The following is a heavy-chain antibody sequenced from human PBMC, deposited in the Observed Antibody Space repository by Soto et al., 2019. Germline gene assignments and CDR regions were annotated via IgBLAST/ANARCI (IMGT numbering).Heavy chain of an antibody. CDR3: ARDAALPGETDRFDY. D-gene: IGHD2-15*01. CDR2: LYQNERT. Sequence: SEPLSLPRAYYGDYIGNNVWCNCVRQPPGKCLGWMGELYQNERTDYILSLQSRVTMSADMSKNQCSLKVTSVNGADTATYYCARDAALPGETDRFDYWGQGMLVTVSS. J-gene: IGHJ4*02. V-gene: IGHV4-4*02. CDR1: GDYIGNNVW.